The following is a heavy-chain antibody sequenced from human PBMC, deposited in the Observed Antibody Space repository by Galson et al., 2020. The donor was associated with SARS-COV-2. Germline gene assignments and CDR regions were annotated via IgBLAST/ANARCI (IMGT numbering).Heavy chain of an antibody. CDR3: ARGPLEGYCSSTSCQNDAFDI. D-gene: IGHD2-2*01. J-gene: IGHJ3*02. CDR1: GYTFTSYD. Sequence: ASVKVSCKASGYTFTSYDINWVRQATGQGLEWMGWMNPNSGNTGYAQKFQGRVTMTRNTSISTAYMELSSLRSEDTAVYYCARGPLEGYCSSTSCQNDAFDIWGQGTMVTVSS. V-gene: IGHV1-8*01. CDR2: MNPNSGNT.